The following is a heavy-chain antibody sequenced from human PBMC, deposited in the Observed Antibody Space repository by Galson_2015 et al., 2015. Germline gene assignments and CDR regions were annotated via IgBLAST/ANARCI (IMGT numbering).Heavy chain of an antibody. CDR2: INPSGGTT. CDR1: YTFTSYY. J-gene: IGHJ3*02. D-gene: IGHD3-10*01. V-gene: IGHV1-46*01. CDR3: ARGYGSGSYAYAFDI. Sequence: YTFTSYYMHWVRQAPGHGLEWMGIINPSGGTTSYAQKFQGRVTMTRDTSTSTVYMELSSLRSEDTAVYYCARGYGSGSYAYAFDIWGQGTMVTVSS.